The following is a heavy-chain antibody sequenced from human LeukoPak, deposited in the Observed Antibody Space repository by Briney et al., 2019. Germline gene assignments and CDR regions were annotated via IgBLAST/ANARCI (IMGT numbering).Heavy chain of an antibody. V-gene: IGHV7-4-1*02. D-gene: IGHD6-19*01. CDR3: ARVGSGWYLEY. CDR1: GYTFTSYA. CDR2: INTNTGNS. Sequence: ASVKESCKASGYTFTSYAMNWVRQAPGQGLEWMGWINTNTGNSTYAQGFTGRFVFSLDTSVSTAYLQISSLKAEDTAVYYCARVGSGWYLEYWGQGTLVTVSS. J-gene: IGHJ4*02.